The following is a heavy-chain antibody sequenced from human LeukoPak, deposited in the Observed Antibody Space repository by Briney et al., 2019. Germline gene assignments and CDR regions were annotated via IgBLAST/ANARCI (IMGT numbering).Heavy chain of an antibody. CDR2: IYYSGST. J-gene: IGHJ6*03. CDR3: ARDASGYCSSTSCSYHYYYYYYMDV. D-gene: IGHD2-2*01. CDR1: GGSISSHY. Sequence: PSETLSLTCTVSGGSISSHYWSWIRQPPGKGLEWIGYIYYSGSTNYNPSLKSRVTISVDTSKNQFSLKLNSVTAADTAVYYCARDASGYCSSTSCSYHYYYYYYMDVWGKGTTVTVSS. V-gene: IGHV4-59*11.